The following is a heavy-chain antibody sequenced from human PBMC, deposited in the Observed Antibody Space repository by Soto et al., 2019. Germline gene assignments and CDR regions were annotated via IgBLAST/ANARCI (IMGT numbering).Heavy chain of an antibody. V-gene: IGHV3-30-3*01. CDR3: ARDSLPYYYGSGPDS. CDR2: ISYDGSNK. D-gene: IGHD3-10*01. CDR1: GFTFSSYA. Sequence: QVQLVESGGGVVQPGRSLRLSCAASGFTFSSYAMHWVRQAPGKGLEWVAVISYDGSNKYYADSVKGRFTISRDNSNNTLYLQMNRLGAEDTAVYYGARDSLPYYYGSGPDSWGQGTLVTVSS. J-gene: IGHJ4*02.